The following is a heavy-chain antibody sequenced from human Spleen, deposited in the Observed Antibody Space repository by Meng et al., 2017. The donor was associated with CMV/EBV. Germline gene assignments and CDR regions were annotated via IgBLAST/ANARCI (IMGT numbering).Heavy chain of an antibody. CDR1: GYTFTSYG. CDR2: ISAYNGNT. J-gene: IGHJ4*02. CDR3: AREVGQWDPNGAFDY. V-gene: IGHV1-18*01. D-gene: IGHD1-26*01. Sequence: QVYLVQSGAEVKKPXXXXKVXXKXSGYTFTSYGISWVRQAPGQGLEWMGWISAYNGNTNYAQKLQGRVTMTTDTSTSTAYMELRSLRSDDTAVYYCAREVGQWDPNGAFDYWGQGTLVTVSS.